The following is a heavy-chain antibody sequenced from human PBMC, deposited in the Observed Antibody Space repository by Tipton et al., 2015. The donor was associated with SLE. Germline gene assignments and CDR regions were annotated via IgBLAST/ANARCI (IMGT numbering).Heavy chain of an antibody. D-gene: IGHD6-13*01. Sequence: QSGPEVKKPGASVKVSCKASGYTFTSYGISWVRQAPGQGLEWMGWISAYNDNTNYSQKLQGRVTMTTDTSTNTAYMELRSLRSDDTAVYYCASSTWSHYYYYYAMDVWGHGTTVTVSS. V-gene: IGHV1-18*01. CDR1: GYTFTSYG. J-gene: IGHJ6*02. CDR2: ISAYNDNT. CDR3: ASSTWSHYYYYYAMDV.